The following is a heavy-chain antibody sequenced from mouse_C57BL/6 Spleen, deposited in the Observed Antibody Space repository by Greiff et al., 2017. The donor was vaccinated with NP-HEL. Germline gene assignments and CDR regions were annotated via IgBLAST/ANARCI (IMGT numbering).Heavy chain of an antibody. Sequence: QVQLQQSGPELVKPGASVKISCKASGYAFSSSWMNWVKQRPGKGLEWIGRIYPGDGDTNYNGKFKGKATLTSDKSSSTAYMQLSSLTSEDSAVYFCARSGITTVVAWYFDVWGTGTTVTVSS. CDR3: ARSGITTVVAWYFDV. V-gene: IGHV1-82*01. J-gene: IGHJ1*03. D-gene: IGHD1-1*01. CDR2: IYPGDGDT. CDR1: GYAFSSSW.